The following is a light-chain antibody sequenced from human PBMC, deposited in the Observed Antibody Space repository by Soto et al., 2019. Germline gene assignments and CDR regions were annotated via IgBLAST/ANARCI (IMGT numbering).Light chain of an antibody. J-gene: IGLJ3*02. V-gene: IGLV2-14*03. Sequence: QSVLTQPASVSGSPGQSITISCTGTSSDVGFYNYVSWYQQQPGKAPKLMIYHVSNRPSWVSTRFSGSKSANTASLTISGLQAEDETDYYCSSYTTSNTVVFGGGTQVTVL. CDR2: HVS. CDR3: SSYTTSNTVV. CDR1: SSDVGFYNY.